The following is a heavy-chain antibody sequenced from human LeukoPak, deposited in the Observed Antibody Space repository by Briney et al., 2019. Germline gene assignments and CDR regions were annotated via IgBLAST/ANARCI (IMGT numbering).Heavy chain of an antibody. CDR1: GGSFSGYY. Sequence: SETLSLTCAVYGGSFSGYYWSWIRQPPGKGLEWIGEINHSGSTNYNPSPKSRVTISVDTSKNQFSLKLSSVTAADTAVYYCARDPLYYSSGWYDSGFDYWGQGTLVTVSS. V-gene: IGHV4-34*01. CDR2: INHSGST. CDR3: ARDPLYYSSGWYDSGFDY. J-gene: IGHJ4*02. D-gene: IGHD6-19*01.